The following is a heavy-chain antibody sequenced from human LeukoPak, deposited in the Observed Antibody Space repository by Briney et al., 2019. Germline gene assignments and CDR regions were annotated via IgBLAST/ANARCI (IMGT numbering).Heavy chain of an antibody. J-gene: IGHJ5*02. D-gene: IGHD2-15*01. CDR3: ARLSSPILQVS. V-gene: IGHV1-2*02. CDR1: GYTFTGYQ. CDR2: INPNSGGI. Sequence: ASVKVSCKASGYTFTGYQIHWVRQAPGQGLEWMGWINPNSGGITYAQKFQGRVTMTRDTSISTAYMELSRLRSDDTAAYYCARLSSPILQVSWGQGTLVTVSS.